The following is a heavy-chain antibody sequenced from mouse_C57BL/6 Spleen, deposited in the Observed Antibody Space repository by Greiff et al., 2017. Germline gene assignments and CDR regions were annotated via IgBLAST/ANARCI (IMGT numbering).Heavy chain of an antibody. V-gene: IGHV1-64*01. D-gene: IGHD4-1*01. CDR1: GYTFTSYW. Sequence: QVHVKQPGAELVKPGASVKLSCKASGYTFTSYWMHWVKQRPGQGLEWIGMIHPNSGSTNYNEKFKSKATLTVDKSSSTAYMQLSSLTSEDSAVYYCARKNWDGNYWGQGTTLTVSS. J-gene: IGHJ2*01. CDR2: IHPNSGST. CDR3: ARKNWDGNY.